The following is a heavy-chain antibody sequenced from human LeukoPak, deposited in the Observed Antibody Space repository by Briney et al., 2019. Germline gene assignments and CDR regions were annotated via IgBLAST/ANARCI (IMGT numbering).Heavy chain of an antibody. V-gene: IGHV3-21*01. CDR1: GFTFSSYS. Sequence: KSGGSLRLSCAASGFTFSSYSMNWVRQAPGKGLEWVSSISSSSYIYYADSVKGRFTISRDNAKNSLYLQMNSLRAEDTAVYYCARGQRDYDFWSGYSNYFDCWGQGTLVTVSS. D-gene: IGHD3-3*01. J-gene: IGHJ4*02. CDR3: ARGQRDYDFWSGYSNYFDC. CDR2: ISSSSYI.